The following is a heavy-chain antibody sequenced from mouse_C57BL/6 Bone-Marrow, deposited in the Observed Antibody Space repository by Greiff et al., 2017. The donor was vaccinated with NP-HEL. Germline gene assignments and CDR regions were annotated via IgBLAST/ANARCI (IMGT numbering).Heavy chain of an antibody. CDR3: ARYPNYYAPFAY. Sequence: QVQLKQSGAELVKPGASVKISCKASGYAFSSYWMNWVKQRPGKGLEWIGQIYPGDGDTNYNGKFKGKATLTADKSSSTAYLQLSRLTSEDSAVYFCARYPNYYAPFAYWGQGTLVTVSA. V-gene: IGHV1-80*01. CDR1: GYAFSSYW. CDR2: IYPGDGDT. D-gene: IGHD1-1*01. J-gene: IGHJ3*01.